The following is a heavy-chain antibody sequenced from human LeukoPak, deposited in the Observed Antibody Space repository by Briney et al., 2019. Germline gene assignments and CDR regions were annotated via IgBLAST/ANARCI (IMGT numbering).Heavy chain of an antibody. J-gene: IGHJ4*02. CDR2: ISPGGDIP. CDR3: AQDRASIQFYF. Sequence: GGSLRLSCAASGFTFSIYGMNWVRQAPGKGLEWVSGISPGGDIPYYADSVKGRFTISRDNSKNTMYLQMNGLRAEDTALYYCAQDRASIQFYFWGQGTLVTVSS. V-gene: IGHV3-23*01. D-gene: IGHD5-24*01. CDR1: GFTFSIYG.